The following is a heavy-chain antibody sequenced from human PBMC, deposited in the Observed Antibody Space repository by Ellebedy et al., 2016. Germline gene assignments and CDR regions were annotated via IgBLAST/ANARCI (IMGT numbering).Heavy chain of an antibody. J-gene: IGHJ4*02. D-gene: IGHD7-27*01. CDR2: VTWDGDSA. CDR3: AKDNRLGAPDYFFDY. CDR1: GFTFDDYA. V-gene: IGHV3-43D*03. Sequence: GASLKISCAASGFTFDDYAMHWVRQAPGKGLEWVSLVTWDGDSAYYADSVKGRFTISRDNRKNSVFLQMNSLRPEDTALYYCAKDNRLGAPDYFFDYWGQGTLVTVSS.